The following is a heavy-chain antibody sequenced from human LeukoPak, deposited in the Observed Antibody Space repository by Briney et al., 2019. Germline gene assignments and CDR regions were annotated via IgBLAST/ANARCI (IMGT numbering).Heavy chain of an antibody. CDR2: IYYSGST. CDR1: GGSINSYY. V-gene: IGHV4-59*01. D-gene: IGHD3-22*01. J-gene: IGHJ4*02. Sequence: SETLSLTCTVSGGSINSYYWSWIRQPPGKGLEWIGYIYYSGSTKYNPSLKSRVTISVDTSKNQFSLNLSSVTAADTAVYYCAKGSRYYYDSSGYLFDYWGQGTLVTVYS. CDR3: AKGSRYYYDSSGYLFDY.